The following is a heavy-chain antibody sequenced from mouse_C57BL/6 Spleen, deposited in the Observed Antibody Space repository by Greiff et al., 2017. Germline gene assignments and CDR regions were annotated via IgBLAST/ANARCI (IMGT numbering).Heavy chain of an antibody. D-gene: IGHD2-10*02. Sequence: VQLQQPGAELVKPGASVKMSCKASGYTFTSYWITWVKQRPGQGLEWIGDIYPGSGSTNYNEKFKSKATLTVDTSSSTAYMQLSSLTSEDSAVYYCARGNLEDDDGGFAYWGQGTLVTVSA. CDR2: IYPGSGST. CDR3: ARGNLEDDDGGFAY. CDR1: GYTFTSYW. V-gene: IGHV1-55*01. J-gene: IGHJ3*01.